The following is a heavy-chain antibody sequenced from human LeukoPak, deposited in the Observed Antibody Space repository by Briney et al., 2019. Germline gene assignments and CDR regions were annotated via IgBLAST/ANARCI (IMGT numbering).Heavy chain of an antibody. D-gene: IGHD2-21*02. CDR3: ARTGGDWGAFAFDY. J-gene: IGHJ4*02. Sequence: SETLSLTCTVSGGSISSHYWSWIRQPPGKGLEWIGYIYYSGSTNYNPSLKSRVTISVDTSKNQFSLKLSSVTAADTAVYYCARTGGDWGAFAFDYWGQGTLVTVSS. CDR2: IYYSGST. CDR1: GGSISSHY. V-gene: IGHV4-59*11.